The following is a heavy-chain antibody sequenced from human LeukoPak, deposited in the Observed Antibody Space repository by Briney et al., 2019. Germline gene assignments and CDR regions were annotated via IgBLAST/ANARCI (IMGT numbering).Heavy chain of an antibody. V-gene: IGHV3-30*18. CDR1: GFTFSSYG. CDR3: AKDWTLLSH. D-gene: IGHD3-10*01. Sequence: GGSLRLSCAASGFTFSSYGMHWVRQVPGKGLEWVAVISYDGSNKYYADSVKGRFTISRDNSKNTLYLQMNSLRAEDTAVYYCAKDWTLLSHWGQGTLVTVSS. J-gene: IGHJ4*02. CDR2: ISYDGSNK.